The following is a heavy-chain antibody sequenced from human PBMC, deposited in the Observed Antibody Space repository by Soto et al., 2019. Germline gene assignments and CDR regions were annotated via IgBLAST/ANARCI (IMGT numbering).Heavy chain of an antibody. CDR1: GGSISSYY. D-gene: IGHD4-17*01. CDR3: ARGGTVTTRNYYYYMDV. Sequence: SETLSLTCTVSGGSISSYYWSWIRQPPGKGLEWIGYIYYSGSTNYNPSLKSRVTISVDTSKNQFSLKLSSVTAADTAVYYCARGGTVTTRNYYYYMDVWGKGTTVTVSS. V-gene: IGHV4-59*08. J-gene: IGHJ6*03. CDR2: IYYSGST.